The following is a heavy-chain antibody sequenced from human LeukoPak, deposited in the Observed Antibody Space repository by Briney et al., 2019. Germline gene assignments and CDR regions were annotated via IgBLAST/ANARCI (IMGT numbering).Heavy chain of an antibody. J-gene: IGHJ6*03. CDR1: GGSISSHY. Sequence: SETLSLTCTVSGGSISSHYWSWIRQPPGNRLEWIGYIYYSGTTNYNPSLKSRVTISVDTSKNQFSLELSSVTAADTAVYYCARDILSYSYYMDIWGKGTTVTVSS. CDR2: IYYSGTT. CDR3: ARDILSYSYYMDI. D-gene: IGHD3-10*01. V-gene: IGHV4-59*11.